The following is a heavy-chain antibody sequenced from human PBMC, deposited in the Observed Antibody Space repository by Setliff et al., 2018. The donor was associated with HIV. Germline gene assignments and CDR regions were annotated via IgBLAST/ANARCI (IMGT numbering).Heavy chain of an antibody. V-gene: IGHV3-7*03. J-gene: IGHJ5*02. CDR3: AKDHLVVVPADNDWFDP. Sequence: GGSLRLSCAASGFTFSNYWMSWVRQAPGKGLEWVANIKQDGSEKYYVDSVKGRFTISRDNAQNSLDLQMNSLRAEDTAVYYCAKDHLVVVPADNDWFDPWGQGTLVTVSS. CDR1: GFTFSNYW. D-gene: IGHD2-2*01. CDR2: IKQDGSEK.